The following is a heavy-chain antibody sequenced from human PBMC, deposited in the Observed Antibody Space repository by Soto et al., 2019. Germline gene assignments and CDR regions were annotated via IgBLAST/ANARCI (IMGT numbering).Heavy chain of an antibody. V-gene: IGHV3-23*01. D-gene: IGHD3-16*01. CDR2: ISGSGSST. J-gene: IGHJ1*01. CDR3: AKGGRAPYFQH. CDR1: GCTFSTYA. Sequence: GSLLLTCSASGCTFSTYAMSWVRQAPGKGLEWVSAISGSGSSTYYADSVKGRFTISRDTSKNTLYLQMNSLRAEDTAVYYCAKGGRAPYFQHWGQGTLVTVYS.